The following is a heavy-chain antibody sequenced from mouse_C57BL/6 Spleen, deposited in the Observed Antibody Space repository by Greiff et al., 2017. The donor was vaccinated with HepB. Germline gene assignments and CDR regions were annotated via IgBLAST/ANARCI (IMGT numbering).Heavy chain of an antibody. D-gene: IGHD2-14*01. CDR3: ARRWNRGYFDY. CDR2: IYPGSGNT. Sequence: QVQLQQSGPELVKPGASVKISCKASGYSFTSYYIHWVKQRPGQGLEWIGWIYPGSGNTKYNEKFKGKATLTAYTSSSTAYMQLSSLTSEDSAVYYCARRWNRGYFDYWGQGTTLTVSS. V-gene: IGHV1-66*01. J-gene: IGHJ2*01. CDR1: GYSFTSYY.